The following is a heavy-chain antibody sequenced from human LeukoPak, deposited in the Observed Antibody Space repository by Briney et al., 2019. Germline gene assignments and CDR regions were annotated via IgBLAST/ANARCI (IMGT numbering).Heavy chain of an antibody. CDR2: ITGSGDYT. Sequence: PGGSLRLPCAASGFTFRNYAMSWVRQAPGKGLEWVSAITGSGDYTDYADSVRGRFTISRDNSKNTLYLQMSSLRAEDTAVYYCAKRAQAMSGHFDHWGQGTLVTVSS. CDR3: AKRAQAMSGHFDH. J-gene: IGHJ4*02. V-gene: IGHV3-23*01. CDR1: GFTFRNYA.